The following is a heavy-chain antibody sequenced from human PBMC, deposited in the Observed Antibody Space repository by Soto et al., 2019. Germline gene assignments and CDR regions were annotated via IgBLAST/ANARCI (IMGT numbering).Heavy chain of an antibody. J-gene: IGHJ4*02. CDR1: GFTFSSYA. CDR3: ASHLGSYDVDY. D-gene: IGHD3-10*01. V-gene: IGHV3-23*01. Sequence: GGSLRLSCAASGFTFSSYAMSWVRQAPGKGLEWVSAISGSGGSTYYADSVKGRFTISRDNSKNTLYLQMNSLRDEDSATYYCASHLGSYDVDYWGQGTLVTVSS. CDR2: ISGSGGST.